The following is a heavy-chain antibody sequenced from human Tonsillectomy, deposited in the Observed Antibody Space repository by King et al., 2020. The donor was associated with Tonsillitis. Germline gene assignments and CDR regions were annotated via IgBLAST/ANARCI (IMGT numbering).Heavy chain of an antibody. J-gene: IGHJ4*02. CDR3: ARERLYSSDWGIDY. V-gene: IGHV3-33*05. CDR2: NSFDATRE. CDR1: GFDFRSYG. Sequence: VQLVESGGGVVQPGGSLRLSCASSGFDFRSYGMHWVRQAPGKGLQWVAVNSFDATRENYADSVKGRFTISRDNSKNTLYLQMNSLRAEDTAVYYCARERLYSSDWGIDYWGQGSLVTVSS. D-gene: IGHD6-19*01.